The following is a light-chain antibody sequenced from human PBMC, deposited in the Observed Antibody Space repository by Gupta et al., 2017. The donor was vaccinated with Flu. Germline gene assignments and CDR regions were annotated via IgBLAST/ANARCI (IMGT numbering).Light chain of an antibody. CDR2: DAS. Sequence: VLTQSPATVSVSPGQRATLSCRASQNINNILTWYQQKPGQAPKLLIYDASKMATGVPARFSGSGSGTDFTLTINNLEPDDFANYYCQQLSDWPRLTFGHGTKVDF. CDR3: QQLSDWPRLT. CDR1: QNINNI. J-gene: IGKJ3*01. V-gene: IGKV3-11*01.